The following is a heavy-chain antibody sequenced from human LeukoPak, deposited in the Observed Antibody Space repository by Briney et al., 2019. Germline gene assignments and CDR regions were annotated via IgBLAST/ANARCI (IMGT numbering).Heavy chain of an antibody. CDR3: ARDIAVAGPTGSYYYYGMDV. CDR2: IYTSGST. V-gene: IGHV4-61*02. J-gene: IGHJ6*02. D-gene: IGHD6-19*01. Sequence: SETLSLTCTVSGGSVSSGTYYWSWIRQPAGKGLGWIGRIYTSGSTNYNPSLKSRVTMSVDTSKNQFSLKLSSVTAADTAVYYCARDIAVAGPTGSYYYYGMDVWGQGTTVTVSS. CDR1: GGSVSSGTYY.